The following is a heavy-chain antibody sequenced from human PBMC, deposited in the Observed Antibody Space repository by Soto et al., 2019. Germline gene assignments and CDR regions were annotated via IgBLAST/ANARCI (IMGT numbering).Heavy chain of an antibody. V-gene: IGHV3-23*01. J-gene: IGHJ4*03. CDR1: GFTSSSNA. Sequence: PGRSLRLSCAASGFTSSSNAMSCVRQAPGKGLEWVSGISSSAGGTYYADSVKGRFTISRDKSKKMLYLQMNNLRAEDSAAYYCAKAQGGSYFDSWGQGPLVTVSS. CDR3: AKAQGGSYFDS. CDR2: ISSSAGGT. D-gene: IGHD2-15*01.